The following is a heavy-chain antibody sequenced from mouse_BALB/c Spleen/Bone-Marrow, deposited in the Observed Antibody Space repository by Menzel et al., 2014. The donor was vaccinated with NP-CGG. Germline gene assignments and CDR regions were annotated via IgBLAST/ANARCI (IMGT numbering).Heavy chain of an antibody. CDR3: ARDGRITTEGFAH. V-gene: IGHV1-54*03. D-gene: IGHD2-4*01. CDR2: INPGSGGA. CDR1: GYAFTNYW. Sequence: VQVVESGAELVRPGTSVKVSCKASGYAFTNYWIEWVKQRPGQGLEWIGVINPGSGGANYNEKFKGKATLTADKSSSTAYMQLYSLTSDDSAVYFCARDGRITTEGFAHWGQGTLVTVSA. J-gene: IGHJ3*01.